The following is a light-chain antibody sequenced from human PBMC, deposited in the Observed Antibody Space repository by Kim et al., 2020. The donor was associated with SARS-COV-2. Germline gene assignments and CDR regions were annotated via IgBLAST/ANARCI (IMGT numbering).Light chain of an antibody. CDR2: DAI. CDR1: PALRSD. J-gene: IGKJ2*01. CDR3: LQHRSFPYT. V-gene: IGKV1-17*01. Sequence: PSPSSLSASVGDRVTITCRARPALRSDLGWFQQPPGKAPTRRLYDAISLESGVPSRFSGSGSGTEFTLTINSLRPEEFTPYYCLQHRSFPYTVGRGTKLEI.